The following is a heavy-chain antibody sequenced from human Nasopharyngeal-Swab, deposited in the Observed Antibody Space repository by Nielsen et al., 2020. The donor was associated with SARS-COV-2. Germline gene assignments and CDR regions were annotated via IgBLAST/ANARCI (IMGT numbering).Heavy chain of an antibody. D-gene: IGHD3-22*01. J-gene: IGHJ4*02. CDR3: ASHLSYYDRSGYFSEGFDY. CDR1: GFTFSNYW. V-gene: IGHV3-7*01. Sequence: GESLKISCAASGFTFSNYWMSWVRQAPGKGLEWVANIKQDGSEKYYLDSVRGRFTISRDNAKNSLFLQMNSLRAEDTAVYYCASHLSYYDRSGYFSEGFDYWGQGILVTVSS. CDR2: IKQDGSEK.